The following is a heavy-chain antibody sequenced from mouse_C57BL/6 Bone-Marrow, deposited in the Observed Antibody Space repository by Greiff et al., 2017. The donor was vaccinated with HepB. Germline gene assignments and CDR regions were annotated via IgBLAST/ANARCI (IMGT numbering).Heavy chain of an antibody. J-gene: IGHJ1*03. V-gene: IGHV5-12*01. CDR2: ISNGGGST. D-gene: IGHD1-1*01. CDR3: ERHGIYYYGSWYFDV. Sequence: EVMLVESGGGLVQPGGSLKLSCAASGFTFSDYYMYWVRQTPEKRLEWVAYISNGGGSTYYPDTVKGRFTISRDNAKNTLYLQMSRLKTEDTAMYYCERHGIYYYGSWYFDVWGTGTTVTVAS. CDR1: GFTFSDYY.